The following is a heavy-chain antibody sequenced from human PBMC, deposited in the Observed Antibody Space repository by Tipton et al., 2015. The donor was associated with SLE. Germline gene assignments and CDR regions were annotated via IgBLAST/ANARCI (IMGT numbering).Heavy chain of an antibody. V-gene: IGHV3-11*05. CDR2: ISSSSSYT. D-gene: IGHD3-3*01. CDR1: GGSFSGYY. CDR3: AREAPYYDFWSGYEYYYYGMDV. Sequence: LSLTCAVYGGSFSGYYWSWIRQAPGKGLEWVSYISSSSSYTNYADSVKGRFTISRDNAKNSLYLQMNSLRAEDTAVYYCAREAPYYDFWSGYEYYYYGMDVWGQGTTVTVSS. J-gene: IGHJ6*02.